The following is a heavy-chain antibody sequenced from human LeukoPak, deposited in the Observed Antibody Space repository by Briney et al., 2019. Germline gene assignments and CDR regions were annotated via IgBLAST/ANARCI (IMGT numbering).Heavy chain of an antibody. V-gene: IGHV5-51*01. CDR2: IYPVDCDT. CDR1: GYKYHAYW. J-gene: IGHJ4*02. D-gene: IGHD6-19*01. CDR3: PRQAVYTSAFDF. Sequence: GESLKISCKGSGYKYHAYWIGWVRQIPGKGLEWMGIIYPVDCDTRDSPSFQGQVTISIDKSIRAAYLQWSSLQASDTAIYYCPRQAVYTSAFDFWGQGTLLTVSS.